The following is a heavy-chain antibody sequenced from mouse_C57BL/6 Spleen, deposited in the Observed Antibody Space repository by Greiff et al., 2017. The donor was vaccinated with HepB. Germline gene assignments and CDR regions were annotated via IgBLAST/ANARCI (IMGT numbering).Heavy chain of an antibody. J-gene: IGHJ4*01. CDR3: ARDYDVDYAMDY. CDR2: ILPGSGST. D-gene: IGHD2-4*01. V-gene: IGHV1-9*01. CDR1: GYTFTGYW. Sequence: QVQLQQSGAELMKPGASVKLSCKATGYTFTGYWIEWVKQRPGHGLEWIGEILPGSGSTNYNEKFKGKATFTADTSSNTTNMQLSSLTTEDSAIDYCARDYDVDYAMDYWGQGTSVTVSS.